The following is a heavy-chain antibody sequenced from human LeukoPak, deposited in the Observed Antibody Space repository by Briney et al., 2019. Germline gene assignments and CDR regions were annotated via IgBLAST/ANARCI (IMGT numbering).Heavy chain of an antibody. Sequence: GGSLRLSCAASGFTFSSHWMHWVRQAPGKGLEWVAVISYDGSNKYYADSVKGRFTISRDNSKNTLYLQMNSLRAEDTAVYYCARGVTAIEYYFDYWGQGTLVTVSS. D-gene: IGHD2-21*02. V-gene: IGHV3-30-3*01. J-gene: IGHJ4*02. CDR2: ISYDGSNK. CDR3: ARGVTAIEYYFDY. CDR1: GFTFSSHW.